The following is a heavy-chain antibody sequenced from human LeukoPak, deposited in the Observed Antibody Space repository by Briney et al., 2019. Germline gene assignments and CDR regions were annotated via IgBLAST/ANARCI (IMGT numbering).Heavy chain of an antibody. CDR1: GFTFRSYA. Sequence: GGSLRLSCEASGFTFRSYAMNWVRQAPGKGLEWVSSISSSGHSTYYVDSVKGRFTISRDNSKNTLHLQMDSPRAEDTAVYYCAKDSRRDHYDFVGLGLSYYYGVDVWGRGTPVTVSS. CDR2: ISSSGHST. J-gene: IGHJ6*02. V-gene: IGHV3-23*01. CDR3: AKDSRRDHYDFVGLGLSYYYGVDV. D-gene: IGHD3-3*01.